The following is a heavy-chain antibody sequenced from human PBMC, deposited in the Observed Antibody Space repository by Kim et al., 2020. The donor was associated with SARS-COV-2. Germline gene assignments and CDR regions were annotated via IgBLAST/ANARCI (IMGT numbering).Heavy chain of an antibody. CDR3: ATTPGYSYGRNWFDP. V-gene: IGHV1-24*01. D-gene: IGHD5-18*01. CDR1: GYTLTELS. J-gene: IGHJ5*02. CDR2: FDPEDGET. Sequence: ASVKVSCKVSGYTLTELSMHWVRQAPGKGLEWMGGFDPEDGETIYAQKFQGRVTMTEDTSTDTAYMELSSLRSEDTAVYYCATTPGYSYGRNWFDPWGQGTLVTVSS.